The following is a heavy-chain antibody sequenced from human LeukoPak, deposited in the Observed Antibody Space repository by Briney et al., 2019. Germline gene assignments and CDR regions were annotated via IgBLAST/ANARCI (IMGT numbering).Heavy chain of an antibody. CDR1: GYTFSSYW. Sequence: GESLKISCRGSGYTFSSYWIGWVRQVPGKGLEWMGNIYPLDSDTRYSPSFQGQVTISADKPINTAFMQCSSLKASDTAMYYCARLAVVPAALGGGNWFDPWGQGTLVTVSS. CDR2: IYPLDSDT. V-gene: IGHV5-51*01. J-gene: IGHJ5*02. D-gene: IGHD2-2*01. CDR3: ARLAVVPAALGGGNWFDP.